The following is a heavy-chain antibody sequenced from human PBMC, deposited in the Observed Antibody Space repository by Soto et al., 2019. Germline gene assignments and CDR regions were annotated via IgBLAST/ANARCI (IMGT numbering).Heavy chain of an antibody. CDR1: GYTFTGYY. CDR2: INPNSGGT. V-gene: IGHV1-2*04. Sequence: ASVKVSCKASGYTFTGYYMHWVRQAPGQGLEWMGWINPNSGGTNYAQKFQGWVTMTRDTSISTAYMELSRLRSGDTAVYDCARSMRPRFAGAHPNWFDPCGRGTLVTVSS. CDR3: ARSMRPRFAGAHPNWFDP. D-gene: IGHD3-3*01. J-gene: IGHJ5*02.